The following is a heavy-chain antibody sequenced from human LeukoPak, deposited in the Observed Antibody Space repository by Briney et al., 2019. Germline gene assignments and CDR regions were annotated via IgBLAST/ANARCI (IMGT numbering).Heavy chain of an antibody. CDR2: INPSNGDT. CDR3: ARVGSSGWYVHPTLDY. Sequence: ASVNVSCKASGYTFSRYYIHRLRQAPGQGLECMAWINPSNGDTNYAQKFQGRVTMTRDTSISTAYMELTRLISDDTAVYYCARVGSSGWYVHPTLDYWGQGTLVTVSS. CDR1: GYTFSRYY. V-gene: IGHV1-2*02. J-gene: IGHJ4*02. D-gene: IGHD6-19*01.